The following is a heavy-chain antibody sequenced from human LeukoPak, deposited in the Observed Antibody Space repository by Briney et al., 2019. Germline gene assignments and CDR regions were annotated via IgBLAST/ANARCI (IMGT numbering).Heavy chain of an antibody. V-gene: IGHV3-30*18. J-gene: IGHJ4*02. CDR3: AKGGDYWGDY. CDR1: GFTFSSYG. CDR2: ISYDGSNK. Sequence: GGSLRLSCAASGFTFSSYGMHGVRQAPGKGLEWVAVISYDGSNKYYADSVKGRFTISRDNSKNTLYLQMNSLRAEDTAVYYCAKGGDYWGDYWGQGTLVTVSS. D-gene: IGHD4-17*01.